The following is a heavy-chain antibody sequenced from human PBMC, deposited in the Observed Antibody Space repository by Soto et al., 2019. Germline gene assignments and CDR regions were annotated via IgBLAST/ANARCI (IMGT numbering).Heavy chain of an antibody. V-gene: IGHV1-69*02. CDR3: ARSTLVVLNYFES. D-gene: IGHD1-1*01. CDR1: GGTFRNYP. J-gene: IGHJ4*02. CDR2: IFPLTDIP. Sequence: QVQLAQSGTEVKKPGSSVKVSCKASGGTFRNYPINWVRQAPGQGLEWMGSIFPLTDIPDYAQKFQARLTISADKSTSTAYMELSCLTSDDTAMYFCARSTLVVLNYFESWGQGTLVTVSS.